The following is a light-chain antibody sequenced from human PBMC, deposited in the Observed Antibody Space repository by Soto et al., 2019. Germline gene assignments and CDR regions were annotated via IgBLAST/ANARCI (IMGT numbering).Light chain of an antibody. CDR2: KIS. CDR1: QSLVDGDGNTH. Sequence: DVVMTQSPLSLPVTLGQPASISCRSSQSLVDGDGNTHWNWFQQRPGQSPSLLIYKISNRASGVPDRFGGSGSGPDFTLKISRVEAEDVGVYYCMQGTRSPITFGQGTKLEIK. J-gene: IGKJ2*01. CDR3: MQGTRSPIT. V-gene: IGKV2-30*01.